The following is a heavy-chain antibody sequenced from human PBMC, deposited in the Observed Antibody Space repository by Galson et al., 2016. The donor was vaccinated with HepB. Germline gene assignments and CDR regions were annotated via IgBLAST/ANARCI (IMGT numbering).Heavy chain of an antibody. CDR3: AREVPATAMARSPYFDY. CDR2: IYYGGST. D-gene: IGHD2-2*01. J-gene: IGHJ4*02. V-gene: IGHV4-39*07. Sequence: SETLSLTCTVSGGSISSSSHYWGWIRQPPGKGLEWIGSIYYGGSTYYNPSLKSRVTISVDTSKSQFSLKLRSVTAADTAVYYCAREVPATAMARSPYFDYWGQGTLVTVSS. CDR1: GGSISSSSHY.